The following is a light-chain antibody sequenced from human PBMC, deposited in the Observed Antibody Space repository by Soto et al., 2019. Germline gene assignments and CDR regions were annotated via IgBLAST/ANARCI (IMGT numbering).Light chain of an antibody. Sequence: GERGSLCCSARESLSSSYLTWYQQKTGQAPRLLXYGASTRSTSIQARFSGSGSWTDFTLTISSLQPEDWPTYYCQQARRLPVSFGQGTDWRL. J-gene: IGKJ5*01. CDR1: ESLSSSY. CDR3: QQARRLPVS. V-gene: IGKV3D-7*01. CDR2: GAS.